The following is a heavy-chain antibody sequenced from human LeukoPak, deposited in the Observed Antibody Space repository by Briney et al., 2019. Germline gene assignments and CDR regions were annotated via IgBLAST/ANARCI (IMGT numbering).Heavy chain of an antibody. CDR3: AKDRQRLIDAFDI. Sequence: GGSLRLSCAASGFTFSSYGMHWVRQAPGKGLEWVAVISYDGSNKYYADSVKGRFTISRDNSKNTLYLQMNSLRAEDTAVYYCAKDRQRLIDAFDIWGQGTMVTVSS. V-gene: IGHV3-30*18. D-gene: IGHD6-19*01. CDR1: GFTFSSYG. J-gene: IGHJ3*02. CDR2: ISYDGSNK.